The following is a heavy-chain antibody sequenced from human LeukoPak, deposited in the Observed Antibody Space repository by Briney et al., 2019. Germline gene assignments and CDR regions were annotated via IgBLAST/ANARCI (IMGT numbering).Heavy chain of an antibody. V-gene: IGHV3-7*01. Sequence: GGSLRLSCAASGFTFTTYWMSWVRQAPGKGLEWVANIKQDGSEKYYVDSVKGRFTISRDNAKNSLYLQMNSLRAEDTAVYYCARDVYYGSGSYVYYYYMDVWGKGTTVTISS. CDR2: IKQDGSEK. J-gene: IGHJ6*03. CDR3: ARDVYYGSGSYVYYYYMDV. D-gene: IGHD3-10*01. CDR1: GFTFTTYW.